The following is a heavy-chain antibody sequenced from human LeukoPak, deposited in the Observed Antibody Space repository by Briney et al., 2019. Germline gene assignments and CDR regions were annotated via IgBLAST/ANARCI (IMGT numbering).Heavy chain of an antibody. Sequence: ASMKVSCKSSGYTFTGYYMRWVRQAPGEGLEWMGWINPNNGVTNYAQKFQGRVTVTRDTSISTAYMELSRLRSDDTAVYYCARERSGWFFSNWGQGTLVTVSS. J-gene: IGHJ4*02. D-gene: IGHD6-19*01. V-gene: IGHV1-2*02. CDR1: GYTFTGYY. CDR3: ARERSGWFFSN. CDR2: INPNNGVT.